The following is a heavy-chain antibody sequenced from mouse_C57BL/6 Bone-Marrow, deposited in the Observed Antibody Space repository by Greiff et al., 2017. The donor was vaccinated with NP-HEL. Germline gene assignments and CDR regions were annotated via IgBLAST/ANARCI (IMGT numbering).Heavy chain of an antibody. CDR1: GFTFSSYA. D-gene: IGHD2-4*01. Sequence: EVKLVESGGGLVKPGGSLKLSCAASGFTFSSYAMSWVRQTPEKRLEWVATISDGGSYTYYPDNVKGRFTISRDNAKNNLYLQMSHLKSEDTAMYYCARDELRRNYYAMDYWGQGTSVTVSS. V-gene: IGHV5-4*01. CDR3: ARDELRRNYYAMDY. CDR2: ISDGGSYT. J-gene: IGHJ4*01.